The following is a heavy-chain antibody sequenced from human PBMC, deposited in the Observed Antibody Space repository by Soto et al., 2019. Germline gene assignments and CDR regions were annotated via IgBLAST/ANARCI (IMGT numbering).Heavy chain of an antibody. V-gene: IGHV3-23*01. CDR2: ISGSGGST. Sequence: PGGSLRLSCAASGFTFSSYAMSWVRQAPGKGLEWVSAISGSGGSTYYADSVKGRFTISRDNSKNTLYLQMNSLRAEDTAVYYCAKGEGGYGDYYYYGMDVWGQGTTGTSP. J-gene: IGHJ6*02. CDR1: GFTFSSYA. CDR3: AKGEGGYGDYYYYGMDV. D-gene: IGHD4-17*01.